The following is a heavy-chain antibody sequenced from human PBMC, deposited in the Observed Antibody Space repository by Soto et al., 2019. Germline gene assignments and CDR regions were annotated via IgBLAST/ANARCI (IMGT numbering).Heavy chain of an antibody. D-gene: IGHD3-22*01. Sequence: GGSLRLSCAASGFPFSDSAMHWVRQASGKGLEWVGRIRSKANSYSTAYAASVKGRFTISRDDSKNTAYLQMNSLKTEDTAVYYCTRGESYYDSSGSQAYWGQGPLVTVSS. V-gene: IGHV3-73*01. CDR3: TRGESYYDSSGSQAY. CDR2: IRSKANSYST. CDR1: GFPFSDSA. J-gene: IGHJ1*01.